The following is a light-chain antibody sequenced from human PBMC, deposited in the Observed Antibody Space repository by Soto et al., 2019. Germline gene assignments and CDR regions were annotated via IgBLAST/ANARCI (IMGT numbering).Light chain of an antibody. CDR3: QQRSNWLT. J-gene: IGKJ4*01. Sequence: EIVLTQSPATLSLSPGERATLSCRASQSVSSYLAWYQHKPGQAPMLLIYDASNRSTGTPARFSGSGSGTDFTLTISGLEPEDCAVYYCQQRSNWLTFGGGTKVEIK. CDR1: QSVSSY. CDR2: DAS. V-gene: IGKV3-11*01.